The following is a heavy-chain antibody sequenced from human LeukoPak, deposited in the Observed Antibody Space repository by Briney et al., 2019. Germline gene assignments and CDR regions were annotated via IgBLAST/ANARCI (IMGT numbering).Heavy chain of an antibody. CDR3: ARDQVASGGFEPYSFDY. CDR2: IISTSSHI. D-gene: IGHD2-15*01. Sequence: KPEGSLRLSCAASGFSFTNYSMNWVRQAPGKGLEWVSSIISTSSHIYYADSVKGRFTISRDNAKNSLYLQMNSLRADDTAIYYCARDQVASGGFEPYSFDYWGQGTLVTVSS. J-gene: IGHJ4*02. V-gene: IGHV3-21*01. CDR1: GFSFTNYS.